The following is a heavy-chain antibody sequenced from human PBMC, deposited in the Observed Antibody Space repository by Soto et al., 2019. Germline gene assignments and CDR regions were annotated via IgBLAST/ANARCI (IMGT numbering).Heavy chain of an antibody. J-gene: IGHJ4*02. CDR3: ARGPPPYSDSSGRHYYFDY. CDR2: IYNSGTT. CDR1: GGSITSDY. V-gene: IGHV4-59*01. Sequence: SETLSLTCTVSGGSITSDYLTWIRQPPGKGLEYIGYIYNSGTTNYNPSLKSRVTISIDTSKNQFSLKLSSVTTADTAVYFCARGPPPYSDSSGRHYYFDYWGQGTLVTVSS. D-gene: IGHD3-22*01.